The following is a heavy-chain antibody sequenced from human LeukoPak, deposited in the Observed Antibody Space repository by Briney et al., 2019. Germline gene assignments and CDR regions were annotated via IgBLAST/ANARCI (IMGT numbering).Heavy chain of an antibody. J-gene: IGHJ4*02. Sequence: GGCLRLSCAASGFTFSTYAMGWVREARGKGLEWVSSIKGGGGDPFYADSVKGRFPISRDNSKNTLFLQLNSLRAEDSAVYYCARGGHDFNPFYWWGQGTLVTVSS. V-gene: IGHV3-23*01. D-gene: IGHD2-21*02. CDR3: ARGGHDFNPFYW. CDR2: IKGGGGDP. CDR1: GFTFSTYA.